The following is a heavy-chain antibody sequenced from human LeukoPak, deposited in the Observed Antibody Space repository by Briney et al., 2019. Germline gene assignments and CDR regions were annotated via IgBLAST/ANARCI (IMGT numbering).Heavy chain of an antibody. CDR2: THYSGRT. V-gene: IGHV4-39*01. Sequence: SETLSLTCTVSGASIRSSPNYWGWVRQPPGKGLEWIGITHYSGRTYYNPSLKSRVTISVGTSKNQFSPKLTSLTAADTANYYCARIYSTATVVFDYWGQGILVIVSS. D-gene: IGHD4-23*01. J-gene: IGHJ4*02. CDR1: GASIRSSPNY. CDR3: ARIYSTATVVFDY.